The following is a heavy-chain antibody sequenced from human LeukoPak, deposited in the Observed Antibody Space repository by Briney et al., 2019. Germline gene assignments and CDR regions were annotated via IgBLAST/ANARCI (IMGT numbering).Heavy chain of an antibody. CDR2: IKQDGSEK. V-gene: IGHV3-7*05. Sequence: GGSLRLSCAASGFTFSSYWMSWVRQAPGKGLEWVANIKQDGSEKYYVDSVKGRFTISRDNAENSLYLQMNSLRAEDTAVYYRARDQRYCSSSSCPWEPFDYWGQGTLVTVSS. D-gene: IGHD2-2*01. CDR3: ARDQRYCSSSSCPWEPFDY. CDR1: GFTFSSYW. J-gene: IGHJ4*02.